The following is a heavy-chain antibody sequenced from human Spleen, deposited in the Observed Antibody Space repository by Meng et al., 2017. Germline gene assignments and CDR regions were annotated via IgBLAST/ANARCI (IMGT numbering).Heavy chain of an antibody. CDR3: ARSFTHPDL. D-gene: IGHD3-10*01. J-gene: IGHJ6*02. CDR1: GFTFGDYA. CDR2: IQQDGSEK. V-gene: IGHV3-7*01. Sequence: GESLKISCSGSGFTFGDYAMTWFRQAPGKGLEWVAKIQQDGSEKNYVDSVKGRFTISRDNAKNSLSLQMNSLRAEDTAVYYCARSFTHPDLWGQGTTVTVSS.